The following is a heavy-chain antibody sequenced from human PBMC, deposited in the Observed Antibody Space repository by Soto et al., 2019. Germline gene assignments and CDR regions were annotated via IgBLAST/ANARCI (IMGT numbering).Heavy chain of an antibody. D-gene: IGHD4-4*01. CDR3: ATQATLVTTVDY. J-gene: IGHJ4*02. CDR2: IYYSGST. CDR1: GGSISSTSFH. Sequence: SETLSLTCTVSGGSISSTSFHWGWIRQPPGKGLEWIGSIYYSGSTYYNTSLKSRVTISVDTSKNQFSLKLSSVTAADTAVYYCATQATLVTTVDYWGQGTLVTVSS. V-gene: IGHV4-39*01.